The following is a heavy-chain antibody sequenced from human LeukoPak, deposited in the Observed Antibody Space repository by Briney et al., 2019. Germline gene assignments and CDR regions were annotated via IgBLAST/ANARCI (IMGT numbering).Heavy chain of an antibody. V-gene: IGHV3-33*01. J-gene: IGHJ4*02. Sequence: GGSLRLSCAASGFTFSSYGMHWVRQAPGKGLEWVAVIWYDGSNKYYADSVKGRFTISRDNSKNTLYLQMNSLRAEDTAVYYCARELPHYYDSSGLNFDYWGQGTLVTVPS. CDR3: ARELPHYYDSSGLNFDY. CDR1: GFTFSSYG. D-gene: IGHD3-22*01. CDR2: IWYDGSNK.